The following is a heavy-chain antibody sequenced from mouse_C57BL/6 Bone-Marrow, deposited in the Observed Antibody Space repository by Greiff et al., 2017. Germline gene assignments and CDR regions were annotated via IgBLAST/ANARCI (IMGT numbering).Heavy chain of an antibody. D-gene: IGHD1-1*01. CDR2: IHPNSGST. CDR1: GYTFTSYW. J-gene: IGHJ2*01. CDR3: ARRTRSSYVFCY. Sequence: QVQLQQPGAELVKPGASVKLSCKASGYTFTSYWMHWVKQRPGQGLEWIGMIHPNSGSTNYNEKFKSKATLTVDKSSSTAYMQLSSLTSEDSAVYYCARRTRSSYVFCYWGQGTTLTVSS. V-gene: IGHV1-64*01.